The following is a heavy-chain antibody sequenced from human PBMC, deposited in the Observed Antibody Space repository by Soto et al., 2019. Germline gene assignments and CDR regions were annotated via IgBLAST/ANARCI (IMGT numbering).Heavy chain of an antibody. Sequence: PGESLMISCNCSGYSFTSYLIAWGRQGPGKGLGWMEMIYPGDSDTRYSPAFQGQVTISADKSISTAYLQWSSLKASDTAMYYCERQRVVATSHAFDIWGQGTMVTVSS. CDR3: ERQRVVATSHAFDI. J-gene: IGHJ3*02. CDR1: GYSFTSYL. V-gene: IGHV5-51*01. CDR2: IYPGDSDT. D-gene: IGHD5-12*01.